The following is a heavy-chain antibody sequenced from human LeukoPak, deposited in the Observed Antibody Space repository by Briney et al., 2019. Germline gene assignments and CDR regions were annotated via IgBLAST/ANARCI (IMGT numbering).Heavy chain of an antibody. CDR3: AKRVVPAAMYFDY. Sequence: GGSLRLSCAASGFTFSSYTMSWVRQAPGKGLEWVSTISSGGGNTYYADSVQGRFTISRDNSKNTLYLQMSSLRAEDTAVYYCAKRVVPAAMYFDYWGQGTLVTVSS. V-gene: IGHV3-23*01. CDR2: ISSGGGNT. D-gene: IGHD2-2*01. J-gene: IGHJ4*02. CDR1: GFTFSSYT.